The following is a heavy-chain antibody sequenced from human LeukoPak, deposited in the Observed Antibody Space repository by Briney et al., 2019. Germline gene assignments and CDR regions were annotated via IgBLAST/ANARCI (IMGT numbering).Heavy chain of an antibody. Sequence: ASVKVSCKASGYTFTGYYMHWVRQAPGQGLEWMGWINPNSGGTNYAQKFQGRVTMTRDTSISTAYMELSRLRSDDTAVYYCARDSRLGYSYGECYFDYWGQGTLVTVSS. CDR3: ARDSRLGYSYGECYFDY. J-gene: IGHJ4*02. V-gene: IGHV1-2*02. CDR1: GYTFTGYY. CDR2: INPNSGGT. D-gene: IGHD5-18*01.